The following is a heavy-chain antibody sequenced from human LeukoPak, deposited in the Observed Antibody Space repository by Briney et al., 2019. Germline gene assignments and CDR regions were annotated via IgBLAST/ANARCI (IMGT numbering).Heavy chain of an antibody. CDR2: IVAGGGCT. J-gene: IGHJ4*02. D-gene: IGHD2-15*01. V-gene: IGHV3-23*01. CDR3: AKGYCSDGYCGTDY. Sequence: GGSLRLSCAACGCTFRSYVMNWVRQDPGEGLEWVSSIVAGGGCTYYADSVKGRFTISRDNSKNTLYLQMNSLRVEDTAVYYCAKGYCSDGYCGTDYWGQGTLVNVSS. CDR1: GCTFRSYV.